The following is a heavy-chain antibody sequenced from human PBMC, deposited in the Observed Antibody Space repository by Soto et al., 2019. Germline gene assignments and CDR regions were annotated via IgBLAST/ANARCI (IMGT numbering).Heavy chain of an antibody. J-gene: IGHJ4*02. Sequence: PGGSLRLSCAASGFTFSHFEMSWVRQAQGKGLEWISYITSSGGTTHYADSVKGRFTISRDNTKNSLYLQMNSLRAEDTAVYYCAKGHVFVAPQNGRSFDSWGQGSLVTVSS. CDR1: GFTFSHFE. CDR2: ITSSGGTT. CDR3: AKGHVFVAPQNGRSFDS. D-gene: IGHD2-21*01. V-gene: IGHV3-48*03.